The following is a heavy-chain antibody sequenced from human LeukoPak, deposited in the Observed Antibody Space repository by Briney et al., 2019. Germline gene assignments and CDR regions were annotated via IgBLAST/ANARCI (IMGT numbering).Heavy chain of an antibody. V-gene: IGHV1-24*01. CDR1: GYTLTELS. CDR3: ARDLEFPSYYDSSGYYYNWFDP. Sequence: ASVKVSCKVSGYTLTELSMHWVRQAPGKGLEWMGGFDPEDGETIYAQKFQGRVTMTEDTSTDTAYMELSSLRSEDTAVYYCARDLEFPSYYDSSGYYYNWFDPWGQGTLVTVSS. CDR2: FDPEDGET. J-gene: IGHJ5*02. D-gene: IGHD3-22*01.